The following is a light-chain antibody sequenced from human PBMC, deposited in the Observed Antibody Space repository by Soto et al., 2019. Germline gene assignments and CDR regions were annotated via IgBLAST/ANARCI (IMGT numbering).Light chain of an antibody. CDR2: AAS. CDR1: QGITNF. J-gene: IGKJ3*01. V-gene: IGKV1-27*01. CDR3: QKYSSAPFT. Sequence: DIQMTQSPSSLSASVGDRVTINCRASQGITNFLAWYQQKPGTVPKLLIYAASTLQSGVPSRFSGSGFGTDFNLNISSLQPEDVATYYCQKYSSAPFTFGPGTKVDIK.